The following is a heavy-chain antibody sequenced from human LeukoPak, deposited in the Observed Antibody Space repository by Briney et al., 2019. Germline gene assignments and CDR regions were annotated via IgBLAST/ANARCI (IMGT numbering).Heavy chain of an antibody. CDR3: ARDQRGRTGIAVAGPFDY. CDR2: NQHSGST. V-gene: IGHV4-38-2*02. Sequence: SETLSLTRTCPCCPINCLYWDLVPPPPRKGPGWVGSNQHSGSTYYNPSLKSRVTISVDTSKNQFSLKLSSVTAADTAVYYCARDQRGRTGIAVAGPFDYWGQGTLVTVSS. CDR1: CCPINCLY. D-gene: IGHD6-19*01. J-gene: IGHJ4*02.